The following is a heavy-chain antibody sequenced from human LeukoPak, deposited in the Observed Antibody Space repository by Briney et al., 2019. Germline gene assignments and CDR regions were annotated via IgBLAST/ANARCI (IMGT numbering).Heavy chain of an antibody. CDR3: AREGPVLRYFDWLLYQGEYYFDY. CDR2: ISSSGSTI. CDR1: GFTFSDYY. V-gene: IGHV3-11*04. Sequence: PGGSLRLSCAASGFTFSDYYMSWIRQAPGKGLEWVSYISSSGSTIYYADSVKGRFTISRDNAKNSLYLQMNSLRAEDTAVYYCAREGPVLRYFDWLLYQGEYYFDYWGQGTLVTVSS. J-gene: IGHJ4*02. D-gene: IGHD3-9*01.